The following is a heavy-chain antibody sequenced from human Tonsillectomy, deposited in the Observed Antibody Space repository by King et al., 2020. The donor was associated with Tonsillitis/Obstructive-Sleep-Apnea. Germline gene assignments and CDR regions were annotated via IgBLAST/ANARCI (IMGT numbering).Heavy chain of an antibody. D-gene: IGHD3/OR15-3a*01. CDR2: IYAAGSA. V-gene: IGHV3-53*01. CDR1: GFSVSSTY. J-gene: IGHJ4*02. CDR3: ARATNPGVPWTYTPVGL. Sequence: VQLVESGGGLIKPGGSLSLSCAASGFSVSSTYMAWVRQAPGKGPEWVAIIYAAGSAYYGDSVRGRFSISRDNSKNTLSLQLNSLRVEDSAVYYCARATNPGVPWTYTPVGLRGPGNLVTGS.